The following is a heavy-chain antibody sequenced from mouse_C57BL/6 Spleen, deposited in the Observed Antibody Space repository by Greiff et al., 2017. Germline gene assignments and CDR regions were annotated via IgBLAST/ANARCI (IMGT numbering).Heavy chain of an antibody. CDR2: IWSGGST. CDR3: ARPNLSHYYGSSSSAMDY. Sequence: QVQLQQSGPGLVQPSQSLSITCTVSGFSLTSYGVHWVRQSPGKGLEWLGVIWSGGSTDYNAALLSRLSISKDNSKSQVFFKMNSLQTDVTAIYYCARPNLSHYYGSSSSAMDYWGQGTSVTVSS. CDR1: GFSLTSYG. D-gene: IGHD1-1*01. V-gene: IGHV2-2*01. J-gene: IGHJ4*01.